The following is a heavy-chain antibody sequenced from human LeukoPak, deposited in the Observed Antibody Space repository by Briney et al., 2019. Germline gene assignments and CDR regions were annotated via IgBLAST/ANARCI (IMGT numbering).Heavy chain of an antibody. Sequence: GASVKVSCKASGYTFTSYDINWVRQATGQGLEWMGWMNPNSGNTGYAQKFQGRVTMTRNTSISTAYMELSSLRSEDTAVYYCARGVRVYDYVWGSYRYYPWFDPWGQGTLVTGSS. CDR2: MNPNSGNT. CDR1: GYTFTSYD. V-gene: IGHV1-8*01. J-gene: IGHJ5*02. CDR3: ARGVRVYDYVWGSYRYYPWFDP. D-gene: IGHD3-16*02.